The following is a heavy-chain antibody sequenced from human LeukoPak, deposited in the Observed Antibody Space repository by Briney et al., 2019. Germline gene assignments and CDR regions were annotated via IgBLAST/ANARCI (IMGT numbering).Heavy chain of an antibody. CDR2: IYSGGST. V-gene: IGHV3-53*05. Sequence: GGSLRLSCAASGFTVSSNYMSWVRQAPGKGLEWVSVIYSGGSTYYADSVKGRFTISRDNSKNTLYLQMNSLRAEDTAVYYCANEGYCSSTSCYPHGYWGQGTLVTVSS. J-gene: IGHJ4*02. D-gene: IGHD2-2*01. CDR3: ANEGYCSSTSCYPHGY. CDR1: GFTVSSNY.